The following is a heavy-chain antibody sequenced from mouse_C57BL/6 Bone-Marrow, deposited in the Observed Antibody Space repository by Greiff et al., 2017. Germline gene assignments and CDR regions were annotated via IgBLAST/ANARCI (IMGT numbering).Heavy chain of an antibody. CDR2: IHPNSGST. Sequence: QVHVKQPGAELVKPGASVKLSCKASGYTFTSYWMHWVKQRPGQGLEWIGMIHPNSGSTNYNEQFKSKATLTVDKSSSTAYMQLSSLTSEDSSVYYCARDYGSSYSLAYWGQGTLVTVSA. V-gene: IGHV1-64*01. D-gene: IGHD1-1*01. CDR1: GYTFTSYW. CDR3: ARDYGSSYSLAY. J-gene: IGHJ3*01.